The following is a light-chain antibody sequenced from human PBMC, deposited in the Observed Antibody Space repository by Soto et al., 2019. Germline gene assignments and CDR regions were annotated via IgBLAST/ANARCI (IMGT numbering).Light chain of an antibody. Sequence: QPLLTQASSASASLGSSFNLTCTLSMGHSSFIIAWHRQQPGKAPRYWMKLEGSGTYNKGSGVPDRFSGYSSGADRYVTISNLQSEDESDYYCETWDSNTRVFGGGTKVTVL. CDR1: MGHSSFI. V-gene: IGLV4-60*03. CDR2: LEGSGTY. CDR3: ETWDSNTRV. J-gene: IGLJ3*02.